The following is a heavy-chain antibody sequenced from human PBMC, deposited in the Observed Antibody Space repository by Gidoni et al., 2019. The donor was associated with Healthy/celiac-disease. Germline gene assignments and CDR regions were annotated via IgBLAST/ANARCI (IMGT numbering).Heavy chain of an antibody. Sequence: QVQLQQWGAGLLKPSETLSLTGAVYGGSFIGYYWSWIRQPPGKGLEWIGENNHSGSTNYNPSLKSRVTISVDTSKNKFSLKLSSVTAADTAVYYCARDGPGTGSWGYFDYWGQGTLVTVSS. CDR1: GGSFIGYY. V-gene: IGHV4-34*01. J-gene: IGHJ4*02. CDR3: ARDGPGTGSWGYFDY. CDR2: NNHSGST. D-gene: IGHD1-1*01.